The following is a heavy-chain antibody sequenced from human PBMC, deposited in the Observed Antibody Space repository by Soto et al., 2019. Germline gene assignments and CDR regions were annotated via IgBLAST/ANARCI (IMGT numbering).Heavy chain of an antibody. CDR1: GYTFTCYY. J-gene: IGHJ4*02. CDR3: ALEGLFYYGTSGHPLGF. Sequence: ASVKVSCTASGYTFTCYYMHWVRHAPGQGLEWMGWINPNSGGTNYAQKFQGRVTMTRDTSISTAYMELSSLRADETALYYCALEGLFYYGTSGHPLGFWGQGAVVTVSS. D-gene: IGHD3-22*01. V-gene: IGHV1-2*02. CDR2: INPNSGGT.